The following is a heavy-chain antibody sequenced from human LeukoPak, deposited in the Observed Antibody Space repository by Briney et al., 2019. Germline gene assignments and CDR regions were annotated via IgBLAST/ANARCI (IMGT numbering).Heavy chain of an antibody. J-gene: IGHJ4*02. V-gene: IGHV3-11*01. CDR2: ISSSGSTI. D-gene: IGHD4-11*01. Sequence: GGPLRPSCPPSGFTLSDYYMSWIRQPQGRGLEWVSYISSSGSTIYYADSVKGRFTISRDNAKNSLYLQMNSLRAEDTAVYYCARLQGGGDYWGQGTLVTVSS. CDR3: ARLQGGGDY. CDR1: GFTLSDYY.